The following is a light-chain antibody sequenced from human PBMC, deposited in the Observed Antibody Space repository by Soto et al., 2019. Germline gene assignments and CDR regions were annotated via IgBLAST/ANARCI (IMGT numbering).Light chain of an antibody. CDR3: QQSYSTPWT. J-gene: IGKJ1*01. V-gene: IGKV1-39*01. CDR1: QRISSY. Sequence: QVTQSPSSLSASVGDRVTITCRASQRISSYLNWYQRKPGKAPKLLIYAASNLQSGVPSRFSGSGSGTDFTLTISSLQPEDSATYYCQQSYSTPWTFGQGTKVEIK. CDR2: AAS.